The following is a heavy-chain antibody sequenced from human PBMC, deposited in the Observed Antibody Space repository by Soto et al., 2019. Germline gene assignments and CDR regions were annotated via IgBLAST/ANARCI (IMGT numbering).Heavy chain of an antibody. V-gene: IGHV3-30*18. J-gene: IGHJ4*02. CDR2: ISYDGSNK. Sequence: GGSLRLSCAASGFNFNSYGLHWVRQAPGKGLEWVAIISYDGSNKYYADSVKGRFTISRDNSKNTLHLQMNSLRPEDTAVYYCAKAGHGYYRDFDHWGQGTLVTVSS. D-gene: IGHD4-17*01. CDR1: GFNFNSYG. CDR3: AKAGHGYYRDFDH.